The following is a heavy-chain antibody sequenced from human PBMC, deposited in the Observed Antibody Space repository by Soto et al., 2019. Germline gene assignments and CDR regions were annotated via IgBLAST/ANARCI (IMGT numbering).Heavy chain of an antibody. V-gene: IGHV1-69*13. CDR1: GYTFTGYF. D-gene: IGHD3-10*01. J-gene: IGHJ4*02. CDR2: IIPIFGTA. CDR3: ARDSNTYYYGSGSHLDY. Sequence: SVKVSCKASGYTFTGYFMHWVRQAPGQGLEWMGGIIPIFGTANYAQKFQGRVTITADESTSTAYMELSSLRSEDTAVYYCARDSNTYYYGSGSHLDYWGQGTLVTVSS.